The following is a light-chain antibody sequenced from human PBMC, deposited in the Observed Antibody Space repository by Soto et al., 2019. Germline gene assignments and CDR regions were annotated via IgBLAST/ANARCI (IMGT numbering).Light chain of an antibody. CDR3: QQRSNWPRT. CDR1: QSVRNY. J-gene: IGKJ2*01. V-gene: IGKV3-11*01. Sequence: EIVLTQAPATLSLSPWERATLSCRASQSVRNYLAWYQQKPGQAPRLLIYDASNRATGIPARFSGSGSGTDFTLTISSLEPEDCAVYYCQQRSNWPRTFGQGTKLEIK. CDR2: DAS.